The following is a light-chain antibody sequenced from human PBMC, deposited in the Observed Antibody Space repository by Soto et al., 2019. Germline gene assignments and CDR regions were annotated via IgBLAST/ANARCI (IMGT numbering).Light chain of an antibody. CDR3: LQDHDDSWT. Sequence: DIRMHQSPSTMSGSVGGSLTITGRASQTISSWLAWDQQKPGKATTLLIYAASNLQSGVPSRFRGSRSGTEFTLTVSSLQPEDFATYYCLQDHDDSWTFGQGTKVDIK. V-gene: IGKV1-5*01. J-gene: IGKJ1*01. CDR2: AAS. CDR1: QTISSW.